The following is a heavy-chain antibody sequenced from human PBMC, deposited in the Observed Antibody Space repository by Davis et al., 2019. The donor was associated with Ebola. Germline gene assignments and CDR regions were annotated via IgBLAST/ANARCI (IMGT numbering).Heavy chain of an antibody. D-gene: IGHD1-26*01. V-gene: IGHV3-21*01. CDR2: ISSSSSYI. CDR1: GFTFSSYS. J-gene: IGHJ5*02. CDR3: ARTGPSGSYIGGRWFDP. Sequence: GESLKISCAASGFTFSSYSMNWVRQAPGKGLEWVSSISSSSSYIYYADSVKGRFTISRDNAKNSLYLQMNSLRAEDTAVYYCARTGPSGSYIGGRWFDPWGQGTLVTVSS.